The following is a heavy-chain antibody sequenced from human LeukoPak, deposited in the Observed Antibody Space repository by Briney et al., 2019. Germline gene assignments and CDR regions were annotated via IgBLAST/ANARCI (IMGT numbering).Heavy chain of an antibody. CDR3: ARLPYSSSWYSYFDY. V-gene: IGHV1-8*01. J-gene: IGHJ4*02. CDR1: GYTFTSYD. CDR2: MNPNSGNT. Sequence: ASVKVSCKASGYTFTSYDINWVRQATGQGLEWMGWMNPNSGNTGYAQKFQGRVTITADESMSTAYMELSSLRSEDTAVYYCARLPYSSSWYSYFDYWGQGTLVTVSS. D-gene: IGHD6-13*01.